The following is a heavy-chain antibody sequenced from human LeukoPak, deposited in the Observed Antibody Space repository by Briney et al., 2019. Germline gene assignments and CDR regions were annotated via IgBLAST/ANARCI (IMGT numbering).Heavy chain of an antibody. CDR1: GFTFSNYG. V-gene: IGHV3-30*02. CDR3: AKDYGTRGTGGAYLDA. D-gene: IGHD1-1*01. Sequence: PGGSLRLSCGASGFTFSNYGMHWVRQAPGKGLEWMTFIRYDERKKNYADSVKGRFTISRDNSKNTLYLQMNSLRPEDTATYYCAKDYGTRGTGGAYLDAWGQGTLVTVSS. CDR2: IRYDERKK. J-gene: IGHJ5*02.